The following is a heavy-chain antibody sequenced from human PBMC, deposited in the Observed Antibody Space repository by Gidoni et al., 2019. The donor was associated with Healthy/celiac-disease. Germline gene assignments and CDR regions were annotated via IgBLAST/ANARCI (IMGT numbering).Heavy chain of an antibody. D-gene: IGHD3-10*01. CDR1: GYSISCGYY. V-gene: IGHV4-38-2*02. J-gene: IGHJ4*02. CDR2: IYHSGST. Sequence: QVQLQESGPGLVTPSETLSLTCPVSGYSISCGYYWGWIRQPPGKGLVWIGSIYHSGSTYYNPSLKSRVTISVDTSKNQFSLKLSSVTAADTAVYYCARVRTYYYGSGSEIDYWGQGTLVTVSS. CDR3: ARVRTYYYGSGSEIDY.